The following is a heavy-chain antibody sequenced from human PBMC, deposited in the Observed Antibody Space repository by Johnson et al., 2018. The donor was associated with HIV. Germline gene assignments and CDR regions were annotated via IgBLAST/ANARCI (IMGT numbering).Heavy chain of an antibody. CDR1: EFTFSSYD. V-gene: IGHV3-13*01. D-gene: IGHD1-26*01. J-gene: IGHJ3*02. CDR2: IGTAGDT. CDR3: ARAYSGSYINDALEI. Sequence: VQLVESGGGLVQPGGSLRLSCAASEFTFSSYDTHWVRQATGKGLEWVSAIGTAGDTYYPGSVKGRFTISRENAKNSLYLQMNSLRAGDTAMYYCARAYSGSYINDALEIWGQGTMVTVSS.